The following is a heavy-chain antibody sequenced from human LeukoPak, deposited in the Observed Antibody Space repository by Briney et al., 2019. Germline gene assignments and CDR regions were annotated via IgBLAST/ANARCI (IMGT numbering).Heavy chain of an antibody. V-gene: IGHV5-51*01. Sequence: GESLKISCKGFGYRFTSYWIAWVRQMPGKGLGWMGITYPGVSDTRYSPPFQGQVTISADKSINTAYLQWSSLKASDTAMYYCARRASSTEELDYWGQGTLVTVSS. CDR3: ARRASSTEELDY. J-gene: IGHJ4*02. D-gene: IGHD3-10*01. CDR1: GYRFTSYW. CDR2: TYPGVSDT.